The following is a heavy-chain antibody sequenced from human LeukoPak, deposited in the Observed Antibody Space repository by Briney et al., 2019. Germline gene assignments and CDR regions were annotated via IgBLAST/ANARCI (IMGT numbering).Heavy chain of an antibody. Sequence: GGSLRLSRAASGFTVETNSMSWVRQSPGKGLEWVSVIYSGGSTYYADSVNGRFTISRDNSRNTLFLQMNSLRAEDTALYYCASAREYCGSAECYEYFQHWGQGTLVTVSS. J-gene: IGHJ1*01. CDR2: IYSGGST. D-gene: IGHD2-21*01. CDR3: ASAREYCGSAECYEYFQH. V-gene: IGHV3-53*01. CDR1: GFTVETNS.